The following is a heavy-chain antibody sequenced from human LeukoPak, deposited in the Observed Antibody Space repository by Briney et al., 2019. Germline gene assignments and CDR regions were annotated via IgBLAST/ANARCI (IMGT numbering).Heavy chain of an antibody. CDR2: IWYDGSNK. V-gene: IGHV3-33*06. CDR1: GFTFSSYG. D-gene: IGHD3-22*01. Sequence: QPGRSLRLSCAASGFTFSSYGMHWVRQAPGKGLEWVAVIWYDGSNKYYADSVKGRFTISRDNSKNTLYLQMNSLRAEDTAVYYCPKDSYYYDSSGYPRLDYWGQGTLVTVSS. J-gene: IGHJ4*02. CDR3: PKDSYYYDSSGYPRLDY.